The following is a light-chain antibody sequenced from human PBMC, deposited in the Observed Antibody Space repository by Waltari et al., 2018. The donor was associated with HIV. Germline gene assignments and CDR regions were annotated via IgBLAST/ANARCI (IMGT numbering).Light chain of an antibody. V-gene: IGLV2-8*01. CDR3: NSYAGSNNWV. CDR2: EVN. CDR1: SSDVGGSKY. J-gene: IGLJ3*02. Sequence: QSALTQPPSASGSPGPSVTIPCTGTSSDVGGSKYVSWYQQHPGQAPKLMIYEVNKRPSGVPDRFSGSKSANTASLTVSGLQADDEADYYCNSYAGSNNWVFGGGTKLTVL.